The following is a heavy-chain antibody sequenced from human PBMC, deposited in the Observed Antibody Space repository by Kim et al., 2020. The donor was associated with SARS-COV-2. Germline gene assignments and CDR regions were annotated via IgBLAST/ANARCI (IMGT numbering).Heavy chain of an antibody. J-gene: IGHJ4*02. D-gene: IGHD3-3*01. CDR3: ARDWTWSTITIFGVVTKFDY. CDR1: GYTFTGYY. V-gene: IGHV1-2*06. CDR2: INPNSGGT. Sequence: ASVKVSCKASGYTFTGYYMHWVRQAPGQGLEWMGRINPNSGGTNYAQKFQGRVSMTRDTSISTAYMELSRLRSDDTAVYYCARDWTWSTITIFGVVTKFDYWGQGTLVTVSS.